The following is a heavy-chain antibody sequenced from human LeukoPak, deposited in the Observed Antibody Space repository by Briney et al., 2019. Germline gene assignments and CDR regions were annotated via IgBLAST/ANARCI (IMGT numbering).Heavy chain of an antibody. D-gene: IGHD1-26*01. CDR3: AKDVGKWESLHFFDY. CDR2: ISNNGGYT. J-gene: IGHJ4*02. V-gene: IGHV3-23*01. Sequence: GGSLRLSCAASGFTFSSSAMSWVHQAPGKGLEWVSAISNNGGYTYYADSVTGRFTISRDNSRNTLYLQMNSLRGDDTAVYYCAKDVGKWESLHFFDYWGQGTLDTVSS. CDR1: GFTFSSSA.